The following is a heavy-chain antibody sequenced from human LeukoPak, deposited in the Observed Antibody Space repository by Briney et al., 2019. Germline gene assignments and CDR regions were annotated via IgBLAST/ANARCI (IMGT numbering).Heavy chain of an antibody. V-gene: IGHV3-74*01. Sequence: PGGSLRLSCAASGFTFSSYWMHWVRQVPGKGLVWVSRINSDGTTTHCADSVKGRFTISRDNAKNTVYLQMNSLRPEDAAVYYCARDLGWGSYRNHWGQGTLVTVSS. CDR2: INSDGTTT. CDR1: GFTFSSYW. J-gene: IGHJ5*02. D-gene: IGHD3-16*02. CDR3: ARDLGWGSYRNH.